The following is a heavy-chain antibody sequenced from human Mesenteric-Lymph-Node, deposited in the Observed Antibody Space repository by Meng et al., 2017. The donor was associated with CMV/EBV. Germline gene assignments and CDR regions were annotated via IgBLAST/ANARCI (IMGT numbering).Heavy chain of an antibody. J-gene: IGHJ4*02. Sequence: SYAISWGRQAPGQGLEWMGRIVPILGIENYALRFQGRVTITANKSSGTAYMELRSLRFEDTAMYYCAITETNELVVVAAADEYSDYWGQGTLVTVSS. CDR3: AITETNELVVVAAADEYSDY. CDR2: IVPILGIE. V-gene: IGHV1-69*04. CDR1: SYA. D-gene: IGHD2-15*01.